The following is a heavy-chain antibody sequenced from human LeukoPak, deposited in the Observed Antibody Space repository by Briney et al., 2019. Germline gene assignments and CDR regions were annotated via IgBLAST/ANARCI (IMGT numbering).Heavy chain of an antibody. Sequence: GGSLRLSCAASGFTFSSYAMSWVRQAPGKGLDWVSAITGRGAGTDYADSVKGRFTISRDNAKNSLYLQMNSLRAEDTALYYCAKGTYNWNDGDFDYWGQGTLVTVSS. J-gene: IGHJ4*02. CDR2: ITGRGAGT. D-gene: IGHD1-20*01. CDR3: AKGTYNWNDGDFDY. V-gene: IGHV3-23*01. CDR1: GFTFSSYA.